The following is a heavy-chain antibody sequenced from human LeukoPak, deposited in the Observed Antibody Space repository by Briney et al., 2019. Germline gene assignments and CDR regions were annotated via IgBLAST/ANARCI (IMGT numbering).Heavy chain of an antibody. V-gene: IGHV4-59*01. CDR2: IYYSGST. Sequence: SETLSLTCTVSGGSISSYYWSWIRQPPGKGLEWIGYIYYSGSTNYNPSLKSRVIISVDTSKNQFSLKLSSVTAADTAVYYCARMFLSRIAAVDYWGQGTLVTVSS. CDR3: ARMFLSRIAAVDY. CDR1: GGSISSYY. D-gene: IGHD6-13*01. J-gene: IGHJ4*02.